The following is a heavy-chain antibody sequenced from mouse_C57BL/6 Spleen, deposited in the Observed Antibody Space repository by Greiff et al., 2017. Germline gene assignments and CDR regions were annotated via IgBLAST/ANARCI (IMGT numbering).Heavy chain of an antibody. D-gene: IGHD2-4*01. CDR1: GFNIKDYY. CDR2: IDPEDGET. J-gene: IGHJ4*01. V-gene: IGHV14-2*01. CDR3: ARYDYGGRYAMDY. Sequence: VHVKQSGAELVKPGASVKLSCTASGFNIKDYYMHWVKQRTEQGLEWIGRIDPEDGETKYAPKFQGKATITADTSSNTAYLQLSSLTSEDTAVYYCARYDYGGRYAMDYWGQGTSVTVSS.